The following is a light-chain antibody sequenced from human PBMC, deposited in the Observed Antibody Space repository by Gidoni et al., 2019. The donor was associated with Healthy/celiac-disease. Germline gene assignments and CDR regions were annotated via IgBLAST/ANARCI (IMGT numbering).Light chain of an antibody. CDR1: QSISSY. V-gene: IGKV1-39*01. Sequence: DIQMTQSPSSLSVSVGDRVTITCRASQSISSYLNWYQQKPGNAPKLLIYAASSLQSGVPSKFSGSGSGTDFTLTISSLQPEDSATYYCQQSYSTPFTFGQXTKLEIK. J-gene: IGKJ2*01. CDR2: AAS. CDR3: QQSYSTPFT.